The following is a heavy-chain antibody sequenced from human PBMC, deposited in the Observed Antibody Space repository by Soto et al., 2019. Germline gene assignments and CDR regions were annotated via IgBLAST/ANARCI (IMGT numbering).Heavy chain of an antibody. CDR2: IRSKANSYAT. CDR3: TRPSPNSYYYGSGSSNWFDP. D-gene: IGHD3-10*01. Sequence: EVQLVESGGGLVQPGGSLKLSCAASGFTFSGSAMHWVRQASGKGLEWVGRIRSKANSYATAYAASVKGRFTISRDDSKNTAYLQMNSLKTEDTAVYYCTRPSPNSYYYGSGSSNWFDPWGQGTLVTVSS. J-gene: IGHJ5*02. V-gene: IGHV3-73*02. CDR1: GFTFSGSA.